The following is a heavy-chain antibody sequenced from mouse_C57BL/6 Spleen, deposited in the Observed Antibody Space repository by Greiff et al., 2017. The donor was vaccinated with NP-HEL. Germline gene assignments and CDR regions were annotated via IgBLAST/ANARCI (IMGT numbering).Heavy chain of an antibody. CDR1: GYTFTDYY. V-gene: IGHV1-19*01. Sequence: EVQLQQSGPVLVKPGASVKMSCKASGYTFTDYYMNWVKQSHGKSLEWIGVINPYNGGTSYNQKFKGKATLTVDKSSSTAYMELNSLTAEDSAVYDCARKAGTLGYYLDYWGQGTTLTVSS. D-gene: IGHD4-1*01. CDR2: INPYNGGT. J-gene: IGHJ2*01. CDR3: ARKAGTLGYYLDY.